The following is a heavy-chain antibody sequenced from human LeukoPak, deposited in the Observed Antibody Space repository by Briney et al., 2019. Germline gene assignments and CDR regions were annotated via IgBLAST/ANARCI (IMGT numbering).Heavy chain of an antibody. CDR2: IYSGGST. Sequence: GGSLRLSCAASGFTLSSNYMSWVRQAPGKGLEWVSIIYSGGSTYYEDSVKGRFTISKDRSKNTLYLQMNSLRAEDTAVYYCARSAGIAATIVLGYWGQGTLVTVSS. CDR3: ARSAGIAATIVLGY. V-gene: IGHV3-66*01. D-gene: IGHD5-12*01. CDR1: GFTLSSNY. J-gene: IGHJ4*02.